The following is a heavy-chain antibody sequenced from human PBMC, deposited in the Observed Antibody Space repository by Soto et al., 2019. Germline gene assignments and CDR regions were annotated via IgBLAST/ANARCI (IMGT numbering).Heavy chain of an antibody. J-gene: IGHJ5*02. CDR1: VKSTSSGYYY. D-gene: IGHD2-2*01. CDR3: TRVPDR. Sequence: SETLSLTCIVSVKSTSSGYYYRSWIRQPPGKDQECIGYIYYSGSTNYKPSLKIRLTISVNMSKNQFSLNLSPVSAADTAVKNCTRVPDRWGQATRVSVSS. CDR2: IYYSGST. V-gene: IGHV4-61*01.